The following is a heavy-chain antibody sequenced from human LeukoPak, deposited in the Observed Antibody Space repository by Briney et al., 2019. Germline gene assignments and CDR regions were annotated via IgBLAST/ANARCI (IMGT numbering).Heavy chain of an antibody. J-gene: IGHJ5*02. D-gene: IGHD6-6*01. CDR2: ISGSGGST. CDR3: AKDPRSPLVDQDNWFDP. CDR1: GFTFSSYA. Sequence: PGGSLRLSCAASGFTFSSYAMSWVRQAPGEGLEWVSAISGSGGSTYYADSVKGRFTISRDNSKNTLYLQMNSLRAEDTAVYYCAKDPRSPLVDQDNWFDPWGQGTLVTVSS. V-gene: IGHV3-23*01.